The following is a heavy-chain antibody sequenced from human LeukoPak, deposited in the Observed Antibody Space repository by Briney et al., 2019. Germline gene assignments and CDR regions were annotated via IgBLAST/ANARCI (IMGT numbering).Heavy chain of an antibody. Sequence: GGSLRLSCAASGFTFSGSAIHWVRQASGQGLEWVGRIRSKANSYATANGASVKGRFTISRDDSKNTAYLQMNSLKTEDTAVYYCTTLIDPWGQGTLVTVSS. J-gene: IGHJ5*02. CDR2: IRSKANSYAT. CDR3: TTLIDP. V-gene: IGHV3-73*01. CDR1: GFTFSGSA.